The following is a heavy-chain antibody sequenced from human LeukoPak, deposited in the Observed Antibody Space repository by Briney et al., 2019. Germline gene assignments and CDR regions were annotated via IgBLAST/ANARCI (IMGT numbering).Heavy chain of an antibody. CDR2: IYNSGNT. CDR1: GGSISSSSYF. D-gene: IGHD2-15*01. J-gene: IGHJ4*02. V-gene: IGHV4-39*02. CDR3: ARGVGSCSGGNCYQFDY. Sequence: SGTLSLTCIVSGGSISSSSYFWAWIRQPPGKGLEWIGTIYNSGNTHHNPSLRSRVTISVDTSKNQFSLKLSSVTAADTAVHYCARGVGSCSGGNCYQFDYWGQGTLVTVSS.